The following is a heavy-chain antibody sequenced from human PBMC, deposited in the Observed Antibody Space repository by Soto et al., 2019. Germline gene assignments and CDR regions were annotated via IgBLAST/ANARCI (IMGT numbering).Heavy chain of an antibody. CDR2: IIPIFGTA. J-gene: IGHJ6*02. CDR1: GGTFSSYA. D-gene: IGHD6-13*01. CDR3: ARGEVWQQLPYYYYGMDV. Sequence: SVKVSCKASGGTFSSYAISWVRQAPGQGLEWMGGIIPIFGTANYAQKFQGRVTITADESTSTAYMELSSLRSEDTAVYYCARGEVWQQLPYYYYGMDVWGQGTKVTVSS. V-gene: IGHV1-69*13.